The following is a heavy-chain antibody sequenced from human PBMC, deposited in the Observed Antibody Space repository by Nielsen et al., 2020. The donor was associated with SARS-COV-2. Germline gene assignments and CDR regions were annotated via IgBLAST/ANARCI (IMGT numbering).Heavy chain of an antibody. D-gene: IGHD6-25*01. Sequence: GESLKISCVASGFTFSSYGMNWVRQAPGKGLEWVSSISGSSGYITYSDSVKGRFTISRDNANNSLYLQINSLRAEDSAIYYCTTAGGLNDYWGQGTLVTVSS. CDR1: GFTFSSYG. CDR2: ISGSSGYI. V-gene: IGHV3-21*01. J-gene: IGHJ4*02. CDR3: TTAGGLNDY.